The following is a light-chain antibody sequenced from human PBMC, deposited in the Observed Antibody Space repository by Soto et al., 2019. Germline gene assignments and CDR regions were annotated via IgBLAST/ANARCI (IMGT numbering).Light chain of an antibody. CDR3: QHYNSYSEA. J-gene: IGKJ1*01. CDR2: DAS. V-gene: IGKV1-5*01. Sequence: DIQMTQSPSTLSASVGDRVTISCRASQSISGWLAWYQQKPGKPPKLLIYDASSLEGGVPSRFSGSGSGTEFTLTISSLQPDDFATYYCQHYNSYSEAFGQGTKVDIK. CDR1: QSISGW.